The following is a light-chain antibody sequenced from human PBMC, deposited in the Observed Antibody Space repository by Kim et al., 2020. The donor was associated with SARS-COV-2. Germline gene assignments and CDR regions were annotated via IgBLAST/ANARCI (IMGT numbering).Light chain of an antibody. CDR3: GADHGSGSNFVVV. CDR1: SGYSNYK. Sequence: QPVLTQPPSASASLGASVTLTCTLSSGYSNYKVDWYQQRPGKGPRFVMRVGTGGIVGSKGDGIPDRFSVLGSGLNCYLIIKNIQEEDESDYHCGADHGSGSNFVVVFGGGTQLTVL. CDR2: VGTGGIVG. V-gene: IGLV9-49*03. J-gene: IGLJ2*01.